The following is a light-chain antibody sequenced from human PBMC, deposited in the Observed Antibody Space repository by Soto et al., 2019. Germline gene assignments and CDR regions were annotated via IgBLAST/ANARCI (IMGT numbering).Light chain of an antibody. CDR1: QSISGL. V-gene: IGKV1-5*01. CDR3: QQYDGSST. CDR2: AAA. Sequence: DIQMTQSPSTLSASVGDRVTITCRASQSISGLLAWYQQKPGKPPKLLIYAAASLESGVPSRFSGSGSGTKFTLTISSLQPDDFATYYCQQYDGSSTFGQGTKVEIK. J-gene: IGKJ1*01.